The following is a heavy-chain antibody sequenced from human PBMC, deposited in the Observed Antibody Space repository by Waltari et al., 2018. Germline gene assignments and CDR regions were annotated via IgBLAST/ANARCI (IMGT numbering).Heavy chain of an antibody. CDR3: AKMRGGVTTAFDY. J-gene: IGHJ4*02. V-gene: IGHV3-23*04. D-gene: IGHD4-4*01. Sequence: VQLVESGGVLVNPGGSLRLSCSASGFTFSSYAMGWVRQATGKGLEWISSIGTSGATTYYVDSVKGRFANSRDNSHNTLYLQMNRLRAEDTATYYCAKMRGGVTTAFDYWGQGTLVTVSS. CDR2: IGTSGATT. CDR1: GFTFSSYA.